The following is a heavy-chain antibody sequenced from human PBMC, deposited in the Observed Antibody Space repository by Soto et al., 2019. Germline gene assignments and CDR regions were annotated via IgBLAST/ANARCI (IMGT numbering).Heavy chain of an antibody. V-gene: IGHV4-59*01. CDR1: GGSISSYY. Sequence: PSETLSLTCTVSGGSISSYYWSWTRQPPGKGLEWIGYIYYSGSTNYNPSLKSRVTISVDTSKNQFSLKLSSVTAADTAVYYCARDLRKGEILWFGEFSWGQGTLVTVSS. D-gene: IGHD3-10*01. J-gene: IGHJ4*02. CDR2: IYYSGST. CDR3: ARDLRKGEILWFGEFS.